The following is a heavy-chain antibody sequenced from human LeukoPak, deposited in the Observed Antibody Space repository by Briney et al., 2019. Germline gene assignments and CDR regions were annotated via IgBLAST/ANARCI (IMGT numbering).Heavy chain of an antibody. Sequence: PSETLSLTCTVSGGSISSNTYYWGWIRQPPGKGLEWIGSIYYSGSTYYNPSLKSRVTISVDTSKNQFSLKLSSVTAADTAVYYCARDEHYSGWFFDYWGQGTLVTVSS. V-gene: IGHV4-39*07. D-gene: IGHD6-19*01. CDR1: GGSISSNTYY. CDR3: ARDEHYSGWFFDY. J-gene: IGHJ4*02. CDR2: IYYSGST.